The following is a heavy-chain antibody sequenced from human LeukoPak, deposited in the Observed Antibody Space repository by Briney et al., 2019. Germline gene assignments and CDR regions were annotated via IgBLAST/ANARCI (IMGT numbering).Heavy chain of an antibody. D-gene: IGHD3-22*01. CDR3: ARAPGSYYDSSGYRFDY. CDR1: GGSISSGGYS. J-gene: IGHJ4*02. V-gene: IGHV4-30-2*01. CDR2: ICHSGST. Sequence: PSETLSLTCAVSGGSISSGGYSWSWIRQPPGKGLEWIGYICHSGSTYYNPSLKSRVTISVDRSKNQFSLKLSSVTAADTAVYYCARAPGSYYDSSGYRFDYWGQGTLVTVSS.